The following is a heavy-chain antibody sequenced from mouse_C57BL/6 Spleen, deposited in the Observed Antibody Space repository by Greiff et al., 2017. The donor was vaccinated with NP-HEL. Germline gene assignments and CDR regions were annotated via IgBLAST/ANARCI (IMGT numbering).Heavy chain of an antibody. J-gene: IGHJ2*01. CDR1: GYTFTSYG. CDR3: ARTYYDGTGDY. Sequence: QVQLQQSGAELARPGASVKLSCKASGYTFTSYGISWVKQRTGQGLEWIGLIYTRSGNTYYNEKFKGKATLTADKSSSTAYMELRSLTSEDSAVYFCARTYYDGTGDYWGQGTTLTVSS. D-gene: IGHD1-1*01. V-gene: IGHV1-81*01. CDR2: IYTRSGNT.